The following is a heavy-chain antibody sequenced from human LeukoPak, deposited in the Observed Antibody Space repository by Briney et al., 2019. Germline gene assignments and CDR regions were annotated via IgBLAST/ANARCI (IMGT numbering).Heavy chain of an antibody. Sequence: PSETLSLTCTVSGGSISSGDYYWSWIRQPPGKGLEWIGYIFYTGSTYYNPSLKSRVTISVDTSKNQFSLKLSSVTAADTAVYYCASFYQAYYFDYWGQGILVTVSS. CDR3: ASFYQAYYFDY. J-gene: IGHJ4*02. CDR1: GGSISSGDYY. D-gene: IGHD2-21*01. CDR2: IFYTGST. V-gene: IGHV4-30-4*01.